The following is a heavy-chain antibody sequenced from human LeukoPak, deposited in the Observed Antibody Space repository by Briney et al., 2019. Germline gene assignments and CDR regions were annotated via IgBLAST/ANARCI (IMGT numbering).Heavy chain of an antibody. CDR1: GYTFTSYD. V-gene: IGHV1-8*01. J-gene: IGHJ5*02. CDR3: ARGGIHDYRYNWFDP. CDR2: MNPNSGNT. Sequence: GASVKVSCKASGYTFTSYDINWVRQASGQGLEWTGRMNPNSGNTGYAQKFQGRVTMTRNTSISTAYMELSSLRSEDTAVYYCARGGIHDYRYNWFDPWGQGTLVTVSS. D-gene: IGHD4-11*01.